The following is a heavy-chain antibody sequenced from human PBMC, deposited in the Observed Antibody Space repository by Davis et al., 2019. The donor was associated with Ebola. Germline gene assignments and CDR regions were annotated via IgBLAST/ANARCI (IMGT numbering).Heavy chain of an antibody. CDR2: ISSSSSYI. CDR1: GFTFSSYW. V-gene: IGHV3-21*01. Sequence: GESLKISCAASGFTFSSYWMSWVRQAPGKGLEWVSSISSSSSYIYYADSVKGRFTISRDNAKNSLYLQMNSLRAEDTAVYYCARDLYRDIVVVVAASYYYYGMDVWGQGTTATVSS. D-gene: IGHD2-15*01. J-gene: IGHJ6*02. CDR3: ARDLYRDIVVVVAASYYYYGMDV.